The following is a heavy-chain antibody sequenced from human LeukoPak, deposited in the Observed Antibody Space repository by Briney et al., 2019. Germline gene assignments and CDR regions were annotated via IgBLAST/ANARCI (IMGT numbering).Heavy chain of an antibody. CDR1: GGSISSGGYS. Sequence: SETLSLTCAVSGGSISSGGYSWSWIPQPPGKGLEWIGYIYHSGNTYYNPSLKSRVTISVDRSKNQFSLKLSSVTAADTAVYYCARGSTTTFPPNRVDTWGQRNLVTVSS. CDR3: ARGSTTTFPPNRVDT. D-gene: IGHD4-17*01. CDR2: IYHSGNT. V-gene: IGHV4-30-2*01. J-gene: IGHJ5*02.